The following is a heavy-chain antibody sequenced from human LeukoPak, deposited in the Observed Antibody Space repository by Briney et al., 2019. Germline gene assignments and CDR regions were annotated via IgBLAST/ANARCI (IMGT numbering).Heavy chain of an antibody. CDR2: IIPGAGST. CDR1: GGTFSSYA. V-gene: IGHV1-46*01. J-gene: IGHJ4*02. CDR3: ATVREGTSRDFDY. D-gene: IGHD1-7*01. Sequence: GASVKVSCKASGGTFSSYAISWVRQAPGQGLEWMGIIIPGAGSTSYAQMFQGRVTMARDTSTGTVYMELSSLRSEDTAVYYCATVREGTSRDFDYWGQGTLVTVSS.